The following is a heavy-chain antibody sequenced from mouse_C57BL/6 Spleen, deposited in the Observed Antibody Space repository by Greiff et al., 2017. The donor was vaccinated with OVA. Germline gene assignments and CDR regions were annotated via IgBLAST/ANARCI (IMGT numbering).Heavy chain of an antibody. V-gene: IGHV5-4*03. CDR2: ISDGGSYT. J-gene: IGHJ2*01. CDR1: GFTFSSYA. Sequence: EVKLMESGGGLVKPGGSLKLSCAASGFTFSSYAMSWVRQTPEKRLEWVATISDGGSYTYYPDNVKGRFTISRDNAKNNLYLQMSHLKSEDTAMYYCASPSELSGWYFDYWGQGTTLTVSS. D-gene: IGHD1-1*02. CDR3: ASPSELSGWYFDY.